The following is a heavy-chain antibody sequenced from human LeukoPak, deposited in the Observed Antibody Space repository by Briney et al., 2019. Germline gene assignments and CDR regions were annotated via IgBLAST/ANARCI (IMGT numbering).Heavy chain of an antibody. CDR1: GVSISSYY. J-gene: IGHJ4*02. CDR3: ARDLGRDANDYYFDY. V-gene: IGHV4-59*01. Sequence: SETLSLTCTISGVSISSYYWSWIRQPPGKELEWIGYIDNGGSPKYNPSLKSRVTISVVTSKNQFSLKLSSVTAADTAVYYCARDLGRDANDYYFDYWGQGTLVTVSS. D-gene: IGHD4/OR15-4a*01. CDR2: IDNGGSP.